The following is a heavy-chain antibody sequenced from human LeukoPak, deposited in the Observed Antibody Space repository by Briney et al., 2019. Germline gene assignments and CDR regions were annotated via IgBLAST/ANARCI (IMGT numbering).Heavy chain of an antibody. V-gene: IGHV3-33*01. Sequence: GRSLRLSCAASGFTFSTYGMHWVRQAPGKGLEWVAVIWFDGSIKYYADSVKGRFTISRDSSKNTLYLQMNSLRAEDTAVYYCARGIYSYSSSPEWYFDLWGRGTLVTVSS. CDR3: ARGIYSYSSSPEWYFDL. D-gene: IGHD6-6*01. CDR1: GFTFSTYG. J-gene: IGHJ2*01. CDR2: IWFDGSIK.